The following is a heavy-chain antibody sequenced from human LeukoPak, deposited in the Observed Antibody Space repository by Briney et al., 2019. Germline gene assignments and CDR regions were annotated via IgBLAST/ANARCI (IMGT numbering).Heavy chain of an antibody. Sequence: GGSLRLSCAASGSTFSTYWMSWVHQAPGKGLEWVANIKQDGSEKYYVDSVKGRFTISRDNAKNSLYLQMNCLRAEDTAVYYCAIDHCGGDWLCPDSWFDPWGQGTLVTVSS. CDR2: IKQDGSEK. CDR1: GSTFSTYW. J-gene: IGHJ5*02. D-gene: IGHD2-21*01. CDR3: AIDHCGGDWLCPDSWFDP. V-gene: IGHV3-7*01.